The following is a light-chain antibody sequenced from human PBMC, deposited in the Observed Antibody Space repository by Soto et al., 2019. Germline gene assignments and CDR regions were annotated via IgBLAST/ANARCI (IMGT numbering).Light chain of an antibody. J-gene: IGLJ2*01. Sequence: QSALTQPASVSGSPGQSITISCTGTSSDVGGYKYVSWYQQHPGKAPKIIIYEVSYRPSGVSNRFSASKSRNTASLTISGLQADDESDYYCSSYTSSSTVVFGGGTKLTVL. V-gene: IGLV2-14*01. CDR3: SSYTSSSTVV. CDR1: SSDVGGYKY. CDR2: EVS.